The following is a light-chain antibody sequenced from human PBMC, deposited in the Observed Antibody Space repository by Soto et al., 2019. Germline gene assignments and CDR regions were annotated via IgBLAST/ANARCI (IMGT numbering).Light chain of an antibody. CDR1: SSDVGGYNY. J-gene: IGLJ2*01. V-gene: IGLV2-11*01. Sequence: QSALTQPRSVSGSPGQSVTISCTGTSSDVGGYNYVSWYQQHPGKAPKLMIYDVSKRPSGVPDRFSGSKSGNTASLTISGLQAEDEADYYCCSYAGSYTDPFGGGTKLTVL. CDR2: DVS. CDR3: CSYAGSYTDP.